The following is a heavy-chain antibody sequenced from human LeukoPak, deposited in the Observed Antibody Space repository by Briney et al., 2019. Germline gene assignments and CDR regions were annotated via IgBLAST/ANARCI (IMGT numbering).Heavy chain of an antibody. CDR1: GFTFSSYE. Sequence: PGGSLRLSCAASGFTFSSYEMNWVRQAPGKGLEWVSYISSSGSTIYYADSVKGRFTISRDNAKNSLYLQMNSLRAEDTAVYYCARDGVDDYYYYYYMDVWGKGTTVTVSS. J-gene: IGHJ6*03. CDR2: ISSSGSTI. V-gene: IGHV3-48*03. D-gene: IGHD3-3*01. CDR3: ARDGVDDYYYYYYMDV.